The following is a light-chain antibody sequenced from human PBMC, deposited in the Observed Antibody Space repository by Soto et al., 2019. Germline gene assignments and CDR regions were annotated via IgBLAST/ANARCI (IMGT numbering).Light chain of an antibody. V-gene: IGLV2-23*01. CDR3: RSYAGSSTDVV. Sequence: QSALTQPASVSGSPGQSITIFCTGTSSDVGSYNLVSWSQQHPGKAPKLMIYEGSKRPSGVSNRFSGSKSCNTASLTISGLQAEDEVDYYCRSYAGSSTDVVFGGGTKLTVL. J-gene: IGLJ2*01. CDR1: SSDVGSYNL. CDR2: EGS.